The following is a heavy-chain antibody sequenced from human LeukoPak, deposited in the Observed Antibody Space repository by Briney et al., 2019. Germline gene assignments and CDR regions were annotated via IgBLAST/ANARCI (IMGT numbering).Heavy chain of an antibody. Sequence: PSETLSLTCADYGGSFSGYYWSWIRQPPGKGLEWIGEINHSGSTNYNPSLKSRVTISVDTSKNQFSLKLSSVTAADTAVYYCARKNNWFDPWGQGTLVTVSS. V-gene: IGHV4-34*01. CDR2: INHSGST. CDR1: GGSFSGYY. CDR3: ARKNNWFDP. J-gene: IGHJ5*02.